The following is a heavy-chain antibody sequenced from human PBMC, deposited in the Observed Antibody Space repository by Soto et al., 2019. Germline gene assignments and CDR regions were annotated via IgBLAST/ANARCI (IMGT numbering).Heavy chain of an antibody. CDR3: ASSYGSGYRAFDY. Sequence: SVKVSCKASGGTFSSYTISWVRQAPGQGLEWMGRIIPILGIANYAQKFQGRVTMTADKSTSTAYMELSSLRSEDTAIYYCASSYGSGYRAFDYWGQGTLVTVSS. J-gene: IGHJ4*02. CDR1: GGTFSSYT. V-gene: IGHV1-69*02. D-gene: IGHD3-10*01. CDR2: IIPILGIA.